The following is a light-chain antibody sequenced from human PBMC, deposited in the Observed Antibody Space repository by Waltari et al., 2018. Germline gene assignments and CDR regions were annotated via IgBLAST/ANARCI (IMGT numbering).Light chain of an antibody. CDR2: DVT. V-gene: IGLV2-11*01. Sequence: QSALTQPRSVSGSPGHSLTIPCPGTRHHVGGSNYVARYQQHPGKVPKIMVYDVTMRPSGVPDRFSGSKSGYTASLTISGLQAEDEADYYCSSYAGNYTWMFGGGTKLTVL. CDR3: SSYAGNYTWM. J-gene: IGLJ3*02. CDR1: RHHVGGSNY.